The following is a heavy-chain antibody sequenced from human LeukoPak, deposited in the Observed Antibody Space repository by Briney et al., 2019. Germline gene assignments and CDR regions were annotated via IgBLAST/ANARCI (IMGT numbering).Heavy chain of an antibody. D-gene: IGHD2-21*02. CDR2: IHYSGAT. J-gene: IGHJ4*02. V-gene: IGHV4-59*08. CDR3: ATLRGASTADFDS. Sequence: PSETLSLTCTVSGGSISYDYWTWIRQSPGKRLEWIGYIHYSGATNYSPSLNSRVTISVDTSKNQFSLKLSSVTAADTALYYCATLRGASTADFDSWGQGTLVTVSS. CDR1: GGSISYDY.